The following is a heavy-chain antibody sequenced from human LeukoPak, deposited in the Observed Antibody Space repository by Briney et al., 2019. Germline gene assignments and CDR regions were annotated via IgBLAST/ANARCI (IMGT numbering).Heavy chain of an antibody. V-gene: IGHV1-2*02. D-gene: IGHD3-22*01. J-gene: IGHJ6*03. CDR2: INPNSGGT. CDR3: ASRWLPTPTYYYYYMDV. CDR1: GYTFTAYY. Sequence: ASVKLSCKASGYTFTAYYMHWVRQSPGQGLEWMGGINPNSGGTNYAQTYQGRVTMTRDTPISTAYMELNRLRYEDTAVYYCASRWLPTPTYYYYYMDVWGKGTTVTVSS.